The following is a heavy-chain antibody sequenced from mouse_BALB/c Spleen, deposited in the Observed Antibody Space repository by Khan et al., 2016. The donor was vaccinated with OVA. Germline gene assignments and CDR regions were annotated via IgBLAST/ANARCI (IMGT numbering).Heavy chain of an antibody. CDR3: ARHGTTSWFAY. V-gene: IGHV1S135*01. J-gene: IGHJ3*01. CDR1: GYSFSTYY. CDR2: IDPFNGGT. D-gene: IGHD1-1*01. Sequence: VQLQQPGPEVMKPGASVKISCKASGYSFSTYYIHWVTRSHGQTLEWIGYIDPFNGGTTYNQKFTGKATLTIDKSSNTAYMHLASLTSEDSAVYYCARHGTTSWFAYWGQGTLVTVSA.